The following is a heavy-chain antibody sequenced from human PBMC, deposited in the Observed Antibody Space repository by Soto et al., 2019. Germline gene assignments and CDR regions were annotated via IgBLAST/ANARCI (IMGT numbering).Heavy chain of an antibody. CDR3: ARGVPYYYGSGSYYILNWLDP. Sequence: PSETLSLTCALYGGSFSGYYWSWIRQPPGKGLEWIGEINHSGSTNYNPSLKSRVTISVDTSKNQFSLKLSSVTAADTAVYYCARGVPYYYGSGSYYILNWLDPWGQGTLVTVSS. CDR2: INHSGST. CDR1: GGSFSGYY. V-gene: IGHV4-34*01. D-gene: IGHD3-10*01. J-gene: IGHJ5*02.